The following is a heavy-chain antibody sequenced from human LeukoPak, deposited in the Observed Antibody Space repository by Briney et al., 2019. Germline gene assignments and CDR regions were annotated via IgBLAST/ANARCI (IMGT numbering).Heavy chain of an antibody. Sequence: PSETLSLTCTVSGGSISSYYWSWIRQPPGKGLEWIGYIYYSGSTNYNPSLKSRVTISVDTSKNQFSLKLSSVTAADTAAYYCARAPTYYDFWSGPPGAFDYWGQGTLVTVSS. J-gene: IGHJ4*02. CDR3: ARAPTYYDFWSGPPGAFDY. CDR2: IYYSGST. V-gene: IGHV4-59*01. CDR1: GGSISSYY. D-gene: IGHD3-3*01.